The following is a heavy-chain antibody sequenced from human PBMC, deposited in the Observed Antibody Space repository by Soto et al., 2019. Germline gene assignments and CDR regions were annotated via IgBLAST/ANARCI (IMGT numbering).Heavy chain of an antibody. CDR3: AKDGKRTYYYYGMDV. D-gene: IGHD1-1*01. V-gene: IGHV3-30-3*01. Sequence: PGGSLRLSCAASGFTFSSYAMHWVRQAPGKGLEWVAVISYDGSNKYYADSVKGRFTISRDNSKNTLYLQMNSLRAEDTAVYYCAKDGKRTYYYYGMDVWGQGTTVTVSS. CDR2: ISYDGSNK. J-gene: IGHJ6*02. CDR1: GFTFSSYA.